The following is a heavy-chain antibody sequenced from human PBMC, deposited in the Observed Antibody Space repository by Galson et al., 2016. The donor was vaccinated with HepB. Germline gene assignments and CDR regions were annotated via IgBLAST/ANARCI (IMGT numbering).Heavy chain of an antibody. CDR2: LYRDGST. D-gene: IGHD4/OR15-4a*01. J-gene: IGHJ3*02. V-gene: IGHV3-53*01. CDR3: ARNMYGAATNCIGDVFDI. CDR1: GLTVSGDY. Sequence: SLRLSCAVSGLTVSGDYMSWVRQAPGKGLEWVSVLYRDGSTYYADSVEGRFTISRDNSRNTLYLQMNSLRAEDTAMYYCARNMYGAATNCIGDVFDIWGQGTMVTVSS.